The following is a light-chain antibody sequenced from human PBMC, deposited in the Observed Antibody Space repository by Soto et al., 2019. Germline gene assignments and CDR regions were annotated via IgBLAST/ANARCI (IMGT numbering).Light chain of an antibody. CDR2: SDN. CDR3: AAWDDSLNSPL. CDR1: SFNIGSNS. J-gene: IGLJ2*01. Sequence: QSVLTQPPSASGTPGQRVTISCSGSSFNIGSNSVNWYQHVPGTAPKLLIHSDNQRPSGVSVRFSASKSDTSASLAISGLQSEDDAAYYCAAWDDSLNSPLFGGGTKLTVL. V-gene: IGLV1-44*01.